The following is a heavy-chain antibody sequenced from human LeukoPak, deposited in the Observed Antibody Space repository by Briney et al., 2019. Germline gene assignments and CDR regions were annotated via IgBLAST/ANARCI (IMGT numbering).Heavy chain of an antibody. D-gene: IGHD2-2*01. J-gene: IGHJ5*02. Sequence: SETLSLTCAVYGGSFSGYYWSWIRQPPGKGLEWIGEINHSGSTNYNPSLKSRVTISVDTSKNQFSLKLSSVTAADTAVYYCARVWGGYCSSTSCYWRHTNWFDPWGQGTLVTVSS. CDR3: ARVWGGYCSSTSCYWRHTNWFDP. V-gene: IGHV4-34*01. CDR2: INHSGST. CDR1: GGSFSGYY.